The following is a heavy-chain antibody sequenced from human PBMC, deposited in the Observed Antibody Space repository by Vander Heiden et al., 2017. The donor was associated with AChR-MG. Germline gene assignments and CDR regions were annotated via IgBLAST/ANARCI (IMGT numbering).Heavy chain of an antibody. CDR2: IYPRDSDT. V-gene: IGHV5-51*01. J-gene: IGHJ3*02. CDR1: GNSFTDYW. Sequence: EMQLVQSGTEVKKPGESLKISCKGSGNSFTDYWIGWVRQMPGKGLEVMGIIYPRDSDTRYSPSLQGQVTMSVDKSINTAYLQWSSLKASDTAMYYCARQGASQSFDIWGQGTMVTVSS. CDR3: ARQGASQSFDI.